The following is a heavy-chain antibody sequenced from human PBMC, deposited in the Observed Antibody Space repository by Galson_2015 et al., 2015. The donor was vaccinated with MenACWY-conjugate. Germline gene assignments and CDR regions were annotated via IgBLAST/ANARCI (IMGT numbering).Heavy chain of an antibody. CDR3: ARDGHSSTWNQYNWFDP. CDR2: IIPIFGAA. D-gene: IGHD6-13*01. J-gene: IGHJ5*02. CDR1: GGTFSSYG. Sequence: SVKVSCKASGGTFSSYGISWVRQAPGQGHEWMGAIIPIFGAANYAQRFQGRVTMTADESTTTAYMELSSLRSEDTAVYYCARDGHSSTWNQYNWFDPWGQGTLVTVSS. V-gene: IGHV1-69*13.